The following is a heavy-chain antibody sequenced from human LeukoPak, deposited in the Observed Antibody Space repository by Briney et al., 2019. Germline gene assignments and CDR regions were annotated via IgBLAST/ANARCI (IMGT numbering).Heavy chain of an antibody. J-gene: IGHJ4*02. CDR1: GFTFSSYA. CDR2: ISSSSSYT. CDR3: ARDQSSGYDRRYDY. Sequence: PGGSLRLSCAASGFTFSSYAMSWIRQAPGKGLEWVSYISSSSSYTNYADSVKGRFTISRDNAKNSLYLQMNSLRAEDTAVYYCARDQSSGYDRRYDYWGQGTLVTVSS. V-gene: IGHV3-11*06. D-gene: IGHD5-12*01.